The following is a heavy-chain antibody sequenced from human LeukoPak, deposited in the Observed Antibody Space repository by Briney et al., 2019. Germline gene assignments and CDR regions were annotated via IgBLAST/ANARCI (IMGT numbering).Heavy chain of an antibody. CDR1: GASISSSHW. D-gene: IGHD6-6*01. J-gene: IGHJ6*03. V-gene: IGHV4-4*02. Sequence: SETLSLTCAVSGASISSSHWWSWVRQPPGKGLEWIGEMYHSGRTNYNPSLWSRVTISADRSKNQVSLKVISVTAADTAVYYCARDSSSSEDYYYYYYYMDVWGKGTTVTVSS. CDR3: ARDSSSSEDYYYYYYYMDV. CDR2: MYHSGRT.